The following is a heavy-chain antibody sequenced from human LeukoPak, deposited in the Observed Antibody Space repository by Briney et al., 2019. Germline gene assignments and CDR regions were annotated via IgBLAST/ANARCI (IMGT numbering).Heavy chain of an antibody. CDR3: ANIVVVVAATLGYFDY. CDR2: ISSSGDTI. CDR1: GFTFSDYY. V-gene: IGHV3-11*01. Sequence: GGSLRLSCAASGFTFSDYYMSWIRQAPGKGLEWVSYISSSGDTIYYAASVKGRFTISRDNAKNSLYLQMNSLRAEDTAVYYCANIVVVVAATLGYFDYWGQGTLVTVSS. D-gene: IGHD2-15*01. J-gene: IGHJ4*02.